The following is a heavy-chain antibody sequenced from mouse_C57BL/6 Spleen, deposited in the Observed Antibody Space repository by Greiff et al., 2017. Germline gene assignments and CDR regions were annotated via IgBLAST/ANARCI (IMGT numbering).Heavy chain of an antibody. CDR3: ARNTWLLRGGDWYFAV. D-gene: IGHD2-3*01. Sequence: VQVVESGPGLVQPSQSLSITCTVSGFSLTSYGVHWVRQSPGKGLEWLGVIWSGGSTDYNAAFISRLSISKDNSKSQVFFKMNSLQADDTAIYYCARNTWLLRGGDWYFAVWGTGTTVTVSS. J-gene: IGHJ1*03. CDR2: IWSGGST. CDR1: GFSLTSYG. V-gene: IGHV2-2*01.